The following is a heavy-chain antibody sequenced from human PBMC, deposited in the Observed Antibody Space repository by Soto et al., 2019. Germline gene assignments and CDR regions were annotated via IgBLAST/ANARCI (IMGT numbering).Heavy chain of an antibody. V-gene: IGHV1-3*05. D-gene: IGHD3-22*01. J-gene: IGHJ4*02. CDR1: GYTFTSYA. CDR2: INAGNGNT. CDR3: VLSSGYYSFDY. Sequence: QVQLVQSGAEEKKPGASVKVSCKASGYTFTSYAMHWVRQAPGQRLEWMGWINAGNGNTKYSQRFQGRVPITRDTSAGTAYLELSSLRSGDTAVYYCVLSSGYYSFDYWGQGTLVTVSS.